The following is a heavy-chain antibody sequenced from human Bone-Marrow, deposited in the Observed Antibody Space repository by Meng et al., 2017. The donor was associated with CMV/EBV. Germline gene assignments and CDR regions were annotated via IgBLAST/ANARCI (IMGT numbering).Heavy chain of an antibody. J-gene: IGHJ4*02. CDR1: GYTFSSYG. D-gene: IGHD6-19*01. CDR3: ARAGRDWYIGDY. Sequence: ASVKVSCKASGYTFSSYGISWVRQAPGQGLEWMGWISIYTGNANYAQKLQGRVTLTTDTITSTAYMELRSLRSDDTAMYYCARAGRDWYIGDYWGQGTQVTVSS. CDR2: ISIYTGNA. V-gene: IGHV1-18*01.